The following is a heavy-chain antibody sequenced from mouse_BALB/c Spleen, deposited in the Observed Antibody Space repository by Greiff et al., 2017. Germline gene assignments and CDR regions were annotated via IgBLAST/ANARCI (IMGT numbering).Heavy chain of an antibody. J-gene: IGHJ4*01. CDR2: IDPYYGGI. CDR3: ARGGYDVERDYAMDD. D-gene: IGHD2-14*01. V-gene: IGHV1-39*01. Sequence: EVQLQQSGPELEKPGASVKISCKASGYSFTGYNMNWVKQSNGKSLEWIGNIDPYYGGISYKQKFKGKATLTVDKSSSTAYMQLKSLTSEDSAVYYCARGGYDVERDYAMDDWGQGTSVTVSS. CDR1: GYSFTGYN.